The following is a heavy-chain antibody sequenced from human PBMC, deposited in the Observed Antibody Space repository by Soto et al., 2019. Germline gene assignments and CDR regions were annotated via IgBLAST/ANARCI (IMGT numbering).Heavy chain of an antibody. CDR1: GFTFSSYS. CDR3: ARDWHPESEITSWFDY. V-gene: IGHV3-48*01. Sequence: GGSLRLSCAASGFTFSSYSMNWVRQAPGKGLEWVSYISSSSSTIYYADSVKGRFTISRDNAKNSLYLQMNSLRAEDTAVYYCARDWHPESEITSWFDYWGQGTLVTVSS. J-gene: IGHJ4*02. D-gene: IGHD1-20*01. CDR2: ISSSSSTI.